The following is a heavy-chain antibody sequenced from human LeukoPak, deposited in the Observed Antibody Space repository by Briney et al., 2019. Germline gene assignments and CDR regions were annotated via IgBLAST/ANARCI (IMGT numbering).Heavy chain of an antibody. CDR1: GGSISNYY. V-gene: IGHV4-34*01. CDR3: ARDIPRRDTYSSSWHQVTDYFDY. CDR2: INHSGST. J-gene: IGHJ4*02. Sequence: PSETLSLTCTVSGGSISNYYWSWIRQPPGKGLEWIGEINHSGSTNYNPSLKSRVTISVDTSKNQFSLKLSSVTAADTAVYYCARDIPRRDTYSSSWHQVTDYFDYWGQGTLVTVSS. D-gene: IGHD6-13*01.